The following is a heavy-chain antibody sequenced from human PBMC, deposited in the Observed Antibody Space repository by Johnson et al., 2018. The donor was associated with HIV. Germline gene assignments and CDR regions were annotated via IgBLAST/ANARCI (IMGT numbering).Heavy chain of an antibody. Sequence: QVQLVESGGGVVQPGRSLRLSCAASGFTFSSYAMHWVRQAPGKGLEWVAVISYDGSNKYYADSVKGRFTISRDNSKNILYLQMNSLRPEDTAVNYCAREDTFGGVIADDAWDIWGRGTMVTVSS. D-gene: IGHD3-16*02. V-gene: IGHV3-30*04. CDR1: GFTFSSYA. J-gene: IGHJ3*02. CDR3: AREDTFGGVIADDAWDI. CDR2: ISYDGSNK.